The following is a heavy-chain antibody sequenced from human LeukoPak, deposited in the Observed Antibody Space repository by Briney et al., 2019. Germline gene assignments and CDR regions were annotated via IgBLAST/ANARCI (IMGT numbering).Heavy chain of an antibody. D-gene: IGHD4-17*01. J-gene: IGHJ4*02. CDR2: ISAYNGNT. CDR3: AGEDGDYDGRYFDY. V-gene: IGHV1-18*01. Sequence: ASVKVSCKASGYTFTSYGISWVRQAPGQGLEWMGWISAYNGNTNYAQKLQGRVTMTTDTSTSTAYVELRSLRSDDTAVYYCAGEDGDYDGRYFDYWGQGTPVTVSS. CDR1: GYTFTSYG.